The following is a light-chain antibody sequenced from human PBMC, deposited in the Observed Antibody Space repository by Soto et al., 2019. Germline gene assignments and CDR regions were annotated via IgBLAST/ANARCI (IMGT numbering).Light chain of an antibody. CDR3: GTWDSSLSAV. J-gene: IGLJ2*01. CDR2: DNN. Sequence: QSVLTQPPSVSAAPGQKVTISCSGSSSNIGKNYVSWYQQLPGTAPKLLIYDNNRRPSGIPDRFSGSKSGTSATLGITGLQTGDEADYYCGTWDSSLSAVFGGGTKVTVL. V-gene: IGLV1-51*01. CDR1: SSNIGKNY.